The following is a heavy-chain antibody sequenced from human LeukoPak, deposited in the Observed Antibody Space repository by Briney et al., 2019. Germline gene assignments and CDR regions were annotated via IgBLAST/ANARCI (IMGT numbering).Heavy chain of an antibody. Sequence: SETLSLTCTVSGDSISTSNSYWGWIRQPPGKGLEWIGSIYYSGNTYYNASLKSRVTISVDTSKNQFSLKLTSVTAADTAVYYCARQTCSGLFTPPGSQGTLVTVAS. V-gene: IGHV4-39*01. D-gene: IGHD2-15*01. CDR1: GDSISTSNSY. CDR3: ARQTCSGLFTPP. J-gene: IGHJ5*02. CDR2: IYYSGNT.